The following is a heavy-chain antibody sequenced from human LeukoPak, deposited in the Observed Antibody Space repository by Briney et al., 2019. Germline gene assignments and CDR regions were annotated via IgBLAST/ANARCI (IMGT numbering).Heavy chain of an antibody. J-gene: IGHJ6*02. CDR1: GFTFSSYS. CDR2: ISSSSSYI. Sequence: KPGGSLRLSCAASGFTFSSYSMNWVRQAPGKGLEWVSSISSSSSYIYYADSVKGRFTISRDNAKNSLYLQMNSLRAEDTAVYYCARVWHYDILTGYHYYYGMDVWGQGTTVTVSS. D-gene: IGHD3-9*01. V-gene: IGHV3-21*01. CDR3: ARVWHYDILTGYHYYYGMDV.